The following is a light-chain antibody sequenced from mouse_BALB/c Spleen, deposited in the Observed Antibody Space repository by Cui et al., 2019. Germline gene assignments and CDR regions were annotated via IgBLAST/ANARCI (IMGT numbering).Light chain of an antibody. CDR1: SSDRY. Sequence: QIVLTQSPAIMSASPGQEITLTCSSSSSDRYMHWYQQKSDTSPKLLIYSSSNLASAVPSRFIGGGSGSFYSLTIISVEAEDAADYYCHQWSSYPWTFGGGTKLEIK. CDR2: SSS. V-gene: IGKV4-80*01. J-gene: IGKJ1*01. CDR3: HQWSSYPWT.